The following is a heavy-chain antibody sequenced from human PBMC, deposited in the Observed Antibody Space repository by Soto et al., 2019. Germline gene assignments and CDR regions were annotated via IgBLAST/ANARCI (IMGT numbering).Heavy chain of an antibody. CDR1: GFNVGSYG. Sequence: PGGSLRLFCAASGFNVGSYGMHWVRQAPGKGLEWVAVISYDGSIKSYADSVMGRFAVSRDNSKNTVYLQLSSLTPEDTAVYYCASQIVVVRDYWGQGTLVTVSS. J-gene: IGHJ4*02. CDR2: ISYDGSIK. V-gene: IGHV3-30*09. D-gene: IGHD3-22*01. CDR3: ASQIVVVRDY.